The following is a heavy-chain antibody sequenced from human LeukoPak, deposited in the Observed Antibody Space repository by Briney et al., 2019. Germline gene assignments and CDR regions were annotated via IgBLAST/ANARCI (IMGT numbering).Heavy chain of an antibody. CDR1: GYTFPRYY. D-gene: IGHD5-12*01. CDR2: MNPNRGHT. J-gene: IGHJ4*02. V-gene: IGHV1-8*01. Sequence: SSVKVSCKVSGYTFPRYYIKWVRQATGQGLEGMGWMNPNRGHTGYAQKFQGTVTMTKNTSISTAYMELGSLRYEDTAVYYCARGESSGYDGRFEYWGQGTLVTVSS. CDR3: ARGESSGYDGRFEY.